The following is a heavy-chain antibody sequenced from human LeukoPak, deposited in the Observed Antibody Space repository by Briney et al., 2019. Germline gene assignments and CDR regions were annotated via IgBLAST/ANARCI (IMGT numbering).Heavy chain of an antibody. CDR3: ARVGGIAAAGTTLDAFDI. V-gene: IGHV3-30*02. D-gene: IGHD6-13*01. Sequence: PGGSLRLSCAASGFTFSGYGMHWVRQAPGKGLEWVAFIRYDGSNKYYADSVKGRFTISRDNSKNTLYLQMNSLRAEDTAVYYCARVGGIAAAGTTLDAFDIWGQGTMVTVSS. CDR2: IRYDGSNK. J-gene: IGHJ3*02. CDR1: GFTFSGYG.